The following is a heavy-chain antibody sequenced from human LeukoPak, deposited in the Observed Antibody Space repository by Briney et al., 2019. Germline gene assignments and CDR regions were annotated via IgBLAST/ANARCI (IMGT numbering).Heavy chain of an antibody. Sequence: GASVTVSCKASGYTFTSYGISWVRQAPGQGLEWMGWISAHNGNTNYAQKLQGRVTMTTDTSTSTAYMELRSLRSDDTAVYYCARSGYYYDSSGYSPFAEYFQHWGQGTLVTVSS. CDR2: ISAHNGNT. D-gene: IGHD3-22*01. CDR1: GYTFTSYG. J-gene: IGHJ1*01. V-gene: IGHV1-18*01. CDR3: ARSGYYYDSSGYSPFAEYFQH.